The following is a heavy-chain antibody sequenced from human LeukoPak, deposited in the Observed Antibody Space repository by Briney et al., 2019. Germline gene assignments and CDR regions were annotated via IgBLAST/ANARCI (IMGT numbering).Heavy chain of an antibody. CDR1: GFTFSSYS. J-gene: IGHJ4*02. V-gene: IGHV3-23*01. Sequence: PGGSLRLSCAASGFTFSSYSMNWVRQAPGKGLEWVSAISGSGGSTYYADSVKGRFTISRDNSKNTLYLQMNSLRAEDTAVYYCAKYHNRNENYFDYWGQGTLVTVSS. CDR2: ISGSGGST. D-gene: IGHD1-1*01. CDR3: AKYHNRNENYFDY.